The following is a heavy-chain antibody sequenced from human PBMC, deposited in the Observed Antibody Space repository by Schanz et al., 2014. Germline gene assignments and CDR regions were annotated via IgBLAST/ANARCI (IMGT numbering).Heavy chain of an antibody. CDR3: ARDRGYCSGGSCLTFDY. CDR1: GFTFSSYG. D-gene: IGHD2-15*01. V-gene: IGHV3-30*03. CDR2: MSYDGSIK. Sequence: QVQLLQFGGGVVQPGRSLRLSCAASGFTFSSYGMHWVRQAPGKGLEWVAAMSYDGSIKYYGDSVKGRFTISRDNSKNALYLHMITLRAEDAAVYYCARDRGYCSGGSCLTFDYWGQGTLVTVSS. J-gene: IGHJ4*02.